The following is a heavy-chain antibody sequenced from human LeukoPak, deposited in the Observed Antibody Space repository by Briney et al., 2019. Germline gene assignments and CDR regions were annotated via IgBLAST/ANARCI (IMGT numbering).Heavy chain of an antibody. V-gene: IGHV3-23*01. CDR2: IRGTGGTT. CDR1: GFTFSDYA. D-gene: IGHD4-17*01. J-gene: IGHJ3*01. CDR3: GKDPNGDYVGAFDF. Sequence: GGSLRLSCAASGFTFSDYALIWVRQAPGKGLEWISAIRGTGGTTYYADSVKGRCTISRDNSRNTVYLQMNSLRAEDTALYFCGKDPNGDYVGAFDFWGPGTMVTVSS.